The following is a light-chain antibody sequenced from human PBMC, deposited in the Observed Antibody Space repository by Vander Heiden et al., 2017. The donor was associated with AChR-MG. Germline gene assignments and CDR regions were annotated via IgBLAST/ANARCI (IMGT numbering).Light chain of an antibody. CDR2: GND. Sequence: QSILTQPPSASGAPGQRVTNPCTGSSPNIGEGSDVHRYHQVPGTAPKLLIYGNDKRPSGVPDRFSASKSGTSASLAITGLRAEDEGDYYCQSYDSSLDTLVFGGGAALTVL. CDR3: QSYDSSLDTLV. V-gene: IGLV1-40*01. J-gene: IGLJ2*01. CDR1: SPNIGEGSD.